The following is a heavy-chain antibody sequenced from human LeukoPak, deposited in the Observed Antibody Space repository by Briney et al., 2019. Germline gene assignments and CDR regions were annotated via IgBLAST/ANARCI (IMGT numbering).Heavy chain of an antibody. CDR3: ARAHYDFWSLTRGYFDY. CDR2: IYHSGST. V-gene: IGHV4-30-2*01. Sequence: SETLSLTCTVSGGSISSGGYYWSWIRQPPGKGLEWIGYIYHSGSTYYNPSLKSRVTISVDRSKNQFSLKLSSVTAADTAVYYCARAHYDFWSLTRGYFDYWGQGTLVTVSS. J-gene: IGHJ4*02. CDR1: GGSISSGGYY. D-gene: IGHD3-3*01.